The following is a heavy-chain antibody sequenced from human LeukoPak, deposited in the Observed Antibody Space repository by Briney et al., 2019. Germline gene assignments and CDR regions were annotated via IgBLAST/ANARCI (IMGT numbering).Heavy chain of an antibody. V-gene: IGHV1-8*01. J-gene: IGHJ4*02. CDR2: MNPNSGNT. D-gene: IGHD5-12*01. CDR3: ARGRGGLYSGYDSDDF. CDR1: GYTFTNYD. Sequence: ASVKVSCKASGYTFTNYDINWVRQATGQGLEWMGWMNPNSGNTGYAQKFQGRVTMTRNTSISTAYMELSSLRSGDTAVYYCARGRGGLYSGYDSDDFWGQGTLVTVSS.